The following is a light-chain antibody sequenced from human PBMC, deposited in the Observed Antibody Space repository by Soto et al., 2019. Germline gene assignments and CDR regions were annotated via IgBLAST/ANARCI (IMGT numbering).Light chain of an antibody. Sequence: DIQMTQSPSTLPASVGDSVTLSCRASQTIDGWLAWYQQKPGKAPKLLIYAASTLQSGVPSRFSGSGSGTDFTLTISCLQSEDFATYYCQQYYSYPLTFGGGTKVDIK. V-gene: IGKV1-5*01. J-gene: IGKJ4*01. CDR2: AAS. CDR3: QQYYSYPLT. CDR1: QTIDGW.